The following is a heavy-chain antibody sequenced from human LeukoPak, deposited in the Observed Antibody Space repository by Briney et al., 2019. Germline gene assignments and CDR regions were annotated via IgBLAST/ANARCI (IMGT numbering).Heavy chain of an antibody. CDR2: IHPKSGDT. CDR1: GYTFTGYY. V-gene: IGHV1-2*02. CDR3: SRGSGISYGGIDY. D-gene: IGHD5-18*01. Sequence: ASVKVSCKASGYTFTGYYSHWVRQAPGQGLEWMGWIHPKSGDTKYAQKFLGRVTLTRDTSTTIVYMELKWLTSDDTAVYYCSRGSGISYGGIDYWGQGTLVTVSS. J-gene: IGHJ4*02.